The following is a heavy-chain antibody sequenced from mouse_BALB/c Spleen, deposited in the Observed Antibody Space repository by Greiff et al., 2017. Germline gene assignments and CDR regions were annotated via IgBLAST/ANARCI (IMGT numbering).Heavy chain of an antibody. CDR3: TPEEGGLRGSFAY. D-gene: IGHD2-4*01. V-gene: IGHV1-5*01. J-gene: IGHJ3*01. CDR2: IYPGNSDT. Sequence: VQLQQSGTVLARPGASVKMSCKASGYSFTSYWMHWVKQRPGQGLEWIGAIYPGNSDTSYNQKFKGKAKLTAVTSASTAYMELSSLTNEDSAVYYGTPEEGGLRGSFAYWGQGTRVTVAA. CDR1: GYSFTSYW.